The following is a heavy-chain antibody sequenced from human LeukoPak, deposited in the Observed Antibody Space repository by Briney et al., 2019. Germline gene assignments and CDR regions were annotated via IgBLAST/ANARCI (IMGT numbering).Heavy chain of an antibody. CDR1: GFTFSSYS. V-gene: IGHV3-21*01. J-gene: IGHJ4*02. CDR2: ISSSSSYI. D-gene: IGHD2-21*02. Sequence: GGSLRLSCAAPGFTFSSYSMSWVRQAPGKGLEWVSSISSSSSYIYYADSVKGRFTISRDYAKNSLYLQMNSLRAEDTAVYYCVRACGGDCYLADYWGQGTLVTVSS. CDR3: VRACGGDCYLADY.